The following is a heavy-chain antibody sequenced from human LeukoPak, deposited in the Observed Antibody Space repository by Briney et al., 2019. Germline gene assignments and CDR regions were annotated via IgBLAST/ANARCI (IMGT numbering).Heavy chain of an antibody. CDR1: GGSFSGYY. CDR3: ARLYGSGSWRFDY. V-gene: IGHV4-34*01. J-gene: IGHJ4*02. CDR2: INHSGST. Sequence: SETLSLTCAVYGGSFSGYYWSWIRQPPGKGLERIGEINHSGSTNYNPSLKSRVTISVDTSKNQFSLKLSSVTAADTAVYYCARLYGSGSWRFDYWGQGTLVTVSS. D-gene: IGHD3-10*01.